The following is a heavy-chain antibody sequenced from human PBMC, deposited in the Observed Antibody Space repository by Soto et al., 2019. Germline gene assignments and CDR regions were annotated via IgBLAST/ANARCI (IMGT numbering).Heavy chain of an antibody. V-gene: IGHV3-33*01. CDR1: GFTFSSYG. CDR2: IWYDGSNK. CDR3: SRVNDDSSGYYSDWYFDL. D-gene: IGHD3-22*01. J-gene: IGHJ2*01. Sequence: QVQLVESGGGVVQPGRSLRLSCAASGFTFSSYGMHWVRQAPGKGLEWVAVIWYDGSNKYYADYVKGGFTISRDNSKETLYLQMNSLRSEDTAVYYCSRVNDDSSGYYSDWYFDLWGRGTLVTVSS.